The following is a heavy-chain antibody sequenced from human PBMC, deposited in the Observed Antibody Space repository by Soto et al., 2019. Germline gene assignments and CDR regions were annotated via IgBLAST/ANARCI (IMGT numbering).Heavy chain of an antibody. CDR1: GYSFTSYW. V-gene: IGHV5-51*01. CDR2: IYPGDSDT. J-gene: IGHJ6*02. D-gene: IGHD2-15*01. CDR3: QRLPLYSMECMDV. Sequence: GESLKISCKGSGYSFTSYWIGWVCQMPGKGLEWMGIIYPGDSDTRYSPSFQGQVTISADKSISTAYLQWSSLKASDTALYYCQRLPLYSMECMDVWGQGTTVTVSS.